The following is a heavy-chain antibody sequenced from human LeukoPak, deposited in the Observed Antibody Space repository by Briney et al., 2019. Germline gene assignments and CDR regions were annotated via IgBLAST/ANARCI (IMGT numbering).Heavy chain of an antibody. V-gene: IGHV4-59*01. Sequence: SETLSLTCTVSGGSISSYYWSWIRQPPGKGLEWIGYIYYSGSTSYNPSLKSRVTISVDTSKNQFSLKLSSVTAADTAVYYCARGGGYCSGGSCYSQFDYWGQGTLVTVSS. CDR3: ARGGGYCSGGSCYSQFDY. CDR2: IYYSGST. CDR1: GGSISSYY. D-gene: IGHD2-15*01. J-gene: IGHJ4*02.